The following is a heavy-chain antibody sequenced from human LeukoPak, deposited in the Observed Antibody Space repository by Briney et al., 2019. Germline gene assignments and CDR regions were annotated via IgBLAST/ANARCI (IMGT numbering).Heavy chain of an antibody. J-gene: IGHJ5*02. V-gene: IGHV3-11*01. CDR1: GFTFNDYY. Sequence: GGSLRLSCAASGFTFNDYYMSWIRQAPGKGLEWLSYINIGGTTTHYADSVKGRFTNSRDKAKKSVYLEMNNVRAEDTAVYYWATDGAGFDTWGQGVLVTVSS. CDR2: INIGGTTT. CDR3: ATDGAGFDT.